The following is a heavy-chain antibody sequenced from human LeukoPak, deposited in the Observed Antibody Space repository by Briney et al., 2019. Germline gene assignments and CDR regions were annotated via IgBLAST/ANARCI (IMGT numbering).Heavy chain of an antibody. CDR3: ARVGFERPRSSITVVRGVIRPNAFDL. J-gene: IGHJ3*01. CDR1: GYTFTVYY. CDR2: INPNSGDT. D-gene: IGHD3-10*01. Sequence: ASVKVSCKTSGYTFTVYYMHWVRQAPGQGLEWMGRINPNSGDTKYAQNFQGRVTTTRDTSIDTAYMELSSLRSDDTAVYYCARVGFERPRSSITVVRGVIRPNAFDLWGQGTMVTVSS. V-gene: IGHV1-2*02.